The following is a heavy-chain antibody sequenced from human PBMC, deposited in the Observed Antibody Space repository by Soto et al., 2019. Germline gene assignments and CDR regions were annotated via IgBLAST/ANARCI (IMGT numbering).Heavy chain of an antibody. Sequence: GGSLRLSCAASGFTFSSYGMHWVRQAPGKGLEWVAVIWYDGSNKYYADSVKGRFTISRDNSTNTLYLQMNSLRAEDTAVYYCAREIAYGDYSGVSDYYYMDVWGKGTTVTVSS. D-gene: IGHD4-17*01. CDR1: GFTFSSYG. CDR2: IWYDGSNK. CDR3: AREIAYGDYSGVSDYYYMDV. J-gene: IGHJ6*03. V-gene: IGHV3-33*01.